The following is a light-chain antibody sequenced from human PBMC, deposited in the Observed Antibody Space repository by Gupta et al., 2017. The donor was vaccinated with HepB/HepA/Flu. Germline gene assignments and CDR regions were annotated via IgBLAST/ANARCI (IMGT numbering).Light chain of an antibody. CDR2: SAS. J-gene: IGKJ1*01. Sequence: EIALTQSPGTLSLSPGERATLSCRASQSVASYSLAWYQQKPGQAPRLLIYSASKRATGTPDRFSGRGSGTDFTLTISRLYPEDFAMYYCQHRAPSMLIFGQGTKVEIK. CDR3: QHRAPSMLI. CDR1: QSVASYS. V-gene: IGKV3-20*01.